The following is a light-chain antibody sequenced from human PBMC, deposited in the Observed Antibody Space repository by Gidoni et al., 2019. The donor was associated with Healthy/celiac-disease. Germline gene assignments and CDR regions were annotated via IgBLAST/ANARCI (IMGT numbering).Light chain of an antibody. CDR1: QSISSW. V-gene: IGKV1-5*03. J-gene: IGKJ1*01. Sequence: DIQMTQSPSTLSASVGDRVTITCRASQSISSWLAWYQQKPGKAPKLLIYKESSLESGVPSRFSGSGSGTEFTLTISSLQPDDFATYYGQQYNSYPWTVGQGTKVEIK. CDR2: KES. CDR3: QQYNSYPWT.